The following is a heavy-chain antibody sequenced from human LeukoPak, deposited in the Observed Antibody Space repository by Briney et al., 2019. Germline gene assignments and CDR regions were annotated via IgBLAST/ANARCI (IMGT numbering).Heavy chain of an antibody. D-gene: IGHD1-14*01. Sequence: SETLSLTCAVSGGSLSSSTWWIWVRQPPGKGLEWIGQIYHSGSTNYNPSLKSRVAISVDKSNNQFSLTLNSVTAADTAVYYCAREMARTGCGYWGQGTLVTVSS. J-gene: IGHJ4*02. V-gene: IGHV4-4*02. CDR1: GGSLSSSTW. CDR2: IYHSGST. CDR3: AREMARTGCGY.